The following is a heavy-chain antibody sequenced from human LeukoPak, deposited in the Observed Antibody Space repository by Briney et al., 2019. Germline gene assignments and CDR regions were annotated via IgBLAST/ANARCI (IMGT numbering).Heavy chain of an antibody. CDR2: IYYTGST. V-gene: IGHV4-59*01. Sequence: SETLSLTCTVSGGSISSYYWSWIRQSPGKGLEWIGYIYYTGSTSYNPSLKSRVTISAYTSKNQFSLKLSSVTAADTAMYYCATRKLGNDYWGQGTLVTVSS. CDR3: ATRKLGNDY. D-gene: IGHD7-27*01. J-gene: IGHJ4*02. CDR1: GGSISSYY.